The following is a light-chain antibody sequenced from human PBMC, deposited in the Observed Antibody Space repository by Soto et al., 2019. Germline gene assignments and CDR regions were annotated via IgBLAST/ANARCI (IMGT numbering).Light chain of an antibody. CDR3: QQYNNWPPWT. V-gene: IGKV3-15*01. CDR1: QSVSSN. Sequence: EMVMTQSPATLSVSPGERATLSCRASQSVSSNLAWYQQQPGQAPRLLIYGASTRATGIPARFSGSGSGTEFTLTISSLQSEDFAVYYCQQYNNWPPWTFGQGTKVDIK. J-gene: IGKJ1*01. CDR2: GAS.